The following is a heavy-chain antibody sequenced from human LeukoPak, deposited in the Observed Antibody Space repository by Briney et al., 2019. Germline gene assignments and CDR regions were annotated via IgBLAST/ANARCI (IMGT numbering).Heavy chain of an antibody. D-gene: IGHD3-3*01. Sequence: ASVKVSCTASGYTFTSYYMHWVRQAPGQGLEWMGIINPSGGSTSYAQKFQGRVTMTRDTSTSTGYMELSSLRSEDTAVYYCASEQAFWSKRNWFDPWGQGTLVTVSS. CDR1: GYTFTSYY. V-gene: IGHV1-46*01. CDR2: INPSGGST. J-gene: IGHJ5*02. CDR3: ASEQAFWSKRNWFDP.